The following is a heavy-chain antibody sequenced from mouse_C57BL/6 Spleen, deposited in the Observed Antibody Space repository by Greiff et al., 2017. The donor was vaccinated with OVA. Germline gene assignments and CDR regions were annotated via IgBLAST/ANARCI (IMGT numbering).Heavy chain of an antibody. Sequence: EVKLVESGGGLVQPGGSMKLSCVASGFTFSNYWMNWVRQSPEKGLEWVAQIRLKSDNYATHYAESVKGRFTISRDDSKSSVYLQMNNLRAEDTGIYYCTGGVYYYGSSPYYYAMDYWGQGTSVTVSS. CDR3: TGGVYYYGSSPYYYAMDY. CDR1: GFTFSNYW. CDR2: IRLKSDNYAT. V-gene: IGHV6-3*01. D-gene: IGHD1-1*01. J-gene: IGHJ4*01.